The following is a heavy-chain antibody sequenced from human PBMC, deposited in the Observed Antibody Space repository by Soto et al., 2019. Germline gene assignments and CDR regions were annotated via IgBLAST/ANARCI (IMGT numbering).Heavy chain of an antibody. D-gene: IGHD3-9*01. CDR1: GYTFTSYG. Sequence: VSCKASGYTFTSYGISWVRQAPGQGLEWMGWISAYNGNTNYAQKLQGRVTMTTDASTSTAYMELRSLRSDDTAVYYCARRYYDILTGYSKDLYFDYWGQGTLVTVSS. J-gene: IGHJ4*02. CDR3: ARRYYDILTGYSKDLYFDY. V-gene: IGHV1-18*04. CDR2: ISAYNGNT.